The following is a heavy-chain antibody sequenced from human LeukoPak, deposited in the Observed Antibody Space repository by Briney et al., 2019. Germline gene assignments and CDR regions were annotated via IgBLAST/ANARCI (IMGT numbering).Heavy chain of an antibody. CDR3: ARDFLGIAAAGVWFNP. CDR2: IYTSGST. D-gene: IGHD6-13*01. CDR1: GYSISSGYY. Sequence: PSETLSLTCTVSGYSISSGYYWGWIRQPPGKGLEWIGRIYTSGSTNYNPSLKSRVTMSVDTSKNQFSLKLSSVTAADTAVYYCARDFLGIAAAGVWFNPWGQGTLVTVSS. J-gene: IGHJ5*02. V-gene: IGHV4-38-2*02.